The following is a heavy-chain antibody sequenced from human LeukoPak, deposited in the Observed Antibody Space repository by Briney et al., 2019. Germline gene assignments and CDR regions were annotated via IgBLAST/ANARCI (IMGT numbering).Heavy chain of an antibody. CDR3: AKERRSSMDV. CDR1: GFIFTTSA. Sequence: GGSLRLSCEASGFIFTTSAISWVRQAPGKGLEWVSFISSGGGSTYYSDSVRGRFTISRDNSKNTVSLHMHSLRAEDTAIYYCAKERRSSMDVWGNGTTVSVSS. J-gene: IGHJ6*03. CDR2: ISSGGGST. V-gene: IGHV3-23*01. D-gene: IGHD6-6*01.